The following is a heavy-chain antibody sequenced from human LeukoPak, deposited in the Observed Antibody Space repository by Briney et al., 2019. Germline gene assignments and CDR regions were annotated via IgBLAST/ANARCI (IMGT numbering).Heavy chain of an antibody. D-gene: IGHD5-24*01. Sequence: SETLSPTCTVSGGSISSYYWSWIRQPPGKGLEWVGYIYYSGSTNYNPSLKSRVTVSVDTSKNQFSLKLSSVTAADTAVYYCARVGEMATIQNGDDAFDIWGQGTMVTVSS. V-gene: IGHV4-59*01. CDR1: GGSISSYY. CDR2: IYYSGST. CDR3: ARVGEMATIQNGDDAFDI. J-gene: IGHJ3*02.